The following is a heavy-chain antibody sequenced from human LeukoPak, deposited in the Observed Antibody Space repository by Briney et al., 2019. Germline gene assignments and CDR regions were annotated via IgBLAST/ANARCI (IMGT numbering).Heavy chain of an antibody. CDR1: GGSFSGYY. J-gene: IGHJ4*02. CDR3: ARGSTVLRYLDWLLPFDY. D-gene: IGHD3-9*01. Sequence: PSETLSLTCAVYGGSFSGYYWSWIRQPPGKGLEWIGEINHSGSTNYNPSLKSRVTISVDTSKNQFSLRLSSVTAADTAVYYCARGSTVLRYLDWLLPFDYWGQGTLVTVSS. CDR2: INHSGST. V-gene: IGHV4-34*01.